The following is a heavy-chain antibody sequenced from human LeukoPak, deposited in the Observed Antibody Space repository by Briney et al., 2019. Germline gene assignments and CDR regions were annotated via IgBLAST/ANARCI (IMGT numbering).Heavy chain of an antibody. CDR1: GGTFSSYA. Sequence: ASVKASCKASGGTFSSYAINWVRQAPGQGLEWMGGIIPIFGTANYAQKFQDRVTITADESTSTAYTELSSLRSEDTAIYYCASRLYCSNTRCRNFPFAYWGQGTLVTVSS. J-gene: IGHJ4*02. V-gene: IGHV1-69*13. CDR3: ASRLYCSNTRCRNFPFAY. CDR2: IIPIFGTA. D-gene: IGHD2-2*01.